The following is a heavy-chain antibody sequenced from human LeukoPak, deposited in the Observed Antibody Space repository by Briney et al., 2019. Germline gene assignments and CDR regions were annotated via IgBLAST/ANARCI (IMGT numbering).Heavy chain of an antibody. CDR3: ATDWSFEV. V-gene: IGHV3-23*01. D-gene: IGHD1-1*01. CDR2: ISNSGNET. CDR1: GFTFSIYA. Sequence: PGGSLRLSCAASGFTFSIYAMSWVRQVPGKGLQWVSTISNSGNETDYVDSVRGRFTISRDNSMNTVYLQMDSLRVDDTAVYYCATDWSFEVWGQGTLVIASS. J-gene: IGHJ3*01.